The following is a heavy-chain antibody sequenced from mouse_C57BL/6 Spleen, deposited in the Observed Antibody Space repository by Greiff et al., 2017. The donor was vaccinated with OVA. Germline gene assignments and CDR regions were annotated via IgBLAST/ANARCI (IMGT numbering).Heavy chain of an antibody. Sequence: VQQKESGPGLVKPSQSLSLTCSVTGYSITSGYYWNWIRQFPGNKLEWMGYISYDGSNNYNPSLKNRISITRDTSKNQFFLKLNSVTTEDTATYYCARVSYYYAMDYWGQGTSVTVSS. CDR1: GYSITSGYY. V-gene: IGHV3-6*01. J-gene: IGHJ4*01. CDR3: ARVSYYYAMDY. CDR2: ISYDGSN.